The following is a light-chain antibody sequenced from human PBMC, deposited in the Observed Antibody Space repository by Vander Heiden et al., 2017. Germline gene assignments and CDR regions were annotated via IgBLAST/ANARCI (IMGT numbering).Light chain of an antibody. Sequence: QSALTQPRSVSGSPGQSVPISCTGTSSDVGGYNYVSWYQQHPGKAPKLMIYDVSKRPSGVPDRFSGSKYGNTASLTISGLQAEDEADYYCCSYAGSYVVFGGGTKLTVL. CDR1: SSDVGGYNY. CDR3: CSYAGSYVV. J-gene: IGLJ2*01. CDR2: DVS. V-gene: IGLV2-11*01.